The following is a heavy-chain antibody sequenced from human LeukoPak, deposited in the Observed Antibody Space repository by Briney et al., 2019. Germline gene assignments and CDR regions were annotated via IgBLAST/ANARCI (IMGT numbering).Heavy chain of an antibody. Sequence: SQTLSLTCTVSGGSISSGSYYWNWIRQPAGKGLEWIGRIYTSGSTNYNPSLKSRVTISVDTSKNQFSLKLSSVTAADTAVYYCASHSSSWYGRWFDPWGQGTLVTVSS. J-gene: IGHJ5*02. CDR3: ASHSSSWYGRWFDP. CDR2: IYTSGST. CDR1: GGSISSGSYY. V-gene: IGHV4-61*02. D-gene: IGHD6-13*01.